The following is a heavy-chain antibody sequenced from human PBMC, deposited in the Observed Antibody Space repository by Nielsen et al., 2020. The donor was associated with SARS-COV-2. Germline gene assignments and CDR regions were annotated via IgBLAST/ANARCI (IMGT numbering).Heavy chain of an antibody. Sequence: SETLSLTCTVSGGSISGSYWSWIRQPPGKGLEWIGYIYYSGSTNYNPSLKSRVTISVDTSKNQFSLKLNSVTAADTAVYYCASAHGFSRTHDYWGQGTLVTVSS. J-gene: IGHJ4*02. CDR2: IYYSGST. V-gene: IGHV4-59*08. D-gene: IGHD3-10*01. CDR1: GGSISGSY. CDR3: ASAHGFSRTHDY.